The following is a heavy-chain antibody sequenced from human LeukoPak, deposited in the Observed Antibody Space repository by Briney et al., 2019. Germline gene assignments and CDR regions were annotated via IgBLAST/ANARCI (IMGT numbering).Heavy chain of an antibody. D-gene: IGHD5-18*01. CDR1: GGSISSSSYY. CDR2: IYYSGST. J-gene: IGHJ4*02. V-gene: IGHV4-39*07. Sequence: SETLSLTCTVSGGSISSSSYYWGWIRQPPGKGLEWIGGIYYSGSTYYNPSLKSRVTISVDTSKNQFSLKLSSVTAADTAVYYCARSSSRLPVFDYWGQGTLVTVSS. CDR3: ARSSSRLPVFDY.